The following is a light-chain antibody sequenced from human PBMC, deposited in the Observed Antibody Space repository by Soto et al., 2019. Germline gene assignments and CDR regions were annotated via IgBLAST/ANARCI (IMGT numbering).Light chain of an antibody. CDR3: QQSYSTSGT. V-gene: IGKV1-39*01. Sequence: DIHMTQSPSSLSASVGDRVTITCRASQSLSSYLNWYQHKPGKAPKLLIYAASSLQSGVPSRFSGSGSGTDFTITISSLQPEDFAPYSCQQSYSTSGTFGQGTKLEI. J-gene: IGKJ2*01. CDR1: QSLSSY. CDR2: AAS.